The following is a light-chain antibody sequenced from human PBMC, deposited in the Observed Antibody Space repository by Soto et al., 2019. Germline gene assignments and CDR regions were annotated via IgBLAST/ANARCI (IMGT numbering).Light chain of an antibody. CDR1: QRISAY. J-gene: IGKJ3*01. V-gene: IGKV1-39*01. CDR2: DVS. Sequence: DIQMTQSPSSLSASVGDRVTITCRASQRISAYLNWYQQKPGEAPKLLIFDVSVLESGVPSRFSCSGSETDVTLSITSLQPEDVATYYCLQTYSPPLAFGPGNTVDFK. CDR3: LQTYSPPLA.